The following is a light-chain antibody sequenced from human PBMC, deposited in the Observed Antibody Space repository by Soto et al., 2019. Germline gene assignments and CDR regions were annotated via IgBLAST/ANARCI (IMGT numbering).Light chain of an antibody. J-gene: IGKJ5*01. Sequence: DIVMTQSPLSLPVTPGEPASISCRSSQSLLHTDGYYYLDWYLQKSGQSPQLLISLASNRASGGPDRFSGSGSGTDFTLKISRVEAEDVGVYYCMQALQSPVTFGQGTRLDIK. CDR2: LAS. CDR1: QSLLHTDGYYY. V-gene: IGKV2-28*01. CDR3: MQALQSPVT.